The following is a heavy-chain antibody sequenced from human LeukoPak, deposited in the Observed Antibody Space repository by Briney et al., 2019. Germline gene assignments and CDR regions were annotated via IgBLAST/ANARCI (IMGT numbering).Heavy chain of an antibody. CDR2: IYTSGST. CDR1: GGSISSYY. J-gene: IGHJ4*02. V-gene: IGHV4-4*07. D-gene: IGHD3-3*01. Sequence: SETLSLTCTVSGGSISSYYWSWIRQPAGKGLEWIGRIYTSGSTNYNPSLKSRVTMSVDTSKNQFSLKLSSVTAADTAVYYCARALTIFGVVITEIFDYWGQGTLVTASS. CDR3: ARALTIFGVVITEIFDY.